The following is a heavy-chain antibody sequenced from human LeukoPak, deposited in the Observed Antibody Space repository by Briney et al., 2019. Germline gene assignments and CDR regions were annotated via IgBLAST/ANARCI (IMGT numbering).Heavy chain of an antibody. Sequence: GGSLRLSCAASGFTFSSYSTNWVRQAPGKGLEWVSSISSSSSYIYYADSVKGRFTISRDNAKNSPYLQMNSLRAEDTAVYYCARSIYCSGGSCYSGYAFDIWGQGTMVTVSS. J-gene: IGHJ3*02. CDR2: ISSSSSYI. D-gene: IGHD2-15*01. V-gene: IGHV3-21*01. CDR1: GFTFSSYS. CDR3: ARSIYCSGGSCYSGYAFDI.